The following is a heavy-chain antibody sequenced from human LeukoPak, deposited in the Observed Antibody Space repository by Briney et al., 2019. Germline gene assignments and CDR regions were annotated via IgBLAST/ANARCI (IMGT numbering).Heavy chain of an antibody. Sequence: GESLKISCKGSGYSFTSYWIGRVRQMPGKGLEWMGIIYPGGSDTRYSPSFQGQVTISADKSISTAYLQWSSLKASDTAMYYCARMGAVALPGFDYWGQGTLVTVSS. CDR2: IYPGGSDT. CDR3: ARMGAVALPGFDY. V-gene: IGHV5-51*01. D-gene: IGHD6-19*01. J-gene: IGHJ4*02. CDR1: GYSFTSYW.